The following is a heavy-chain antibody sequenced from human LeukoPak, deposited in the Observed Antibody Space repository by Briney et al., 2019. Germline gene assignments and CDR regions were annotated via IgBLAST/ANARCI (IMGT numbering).Heavy chain of an antibody. J-gene: IGHJ3*02. CDR2: IYYSGST. CDR3: ARHGGSYAFDI. D-gene: IGHD2-15*01. Sequence: PSETLSLTCTVSGAFISSYYWSWIRQPPGKGLEWIGYIYYSGSTNYNPSLKSRVTISVDTSKNQFSLKLSSVTAADTAVYYCARHGGSYAFDIWGQGTMVTVSS. CDR1: GAFISSYY. V-gene: IGHV4-59*08.